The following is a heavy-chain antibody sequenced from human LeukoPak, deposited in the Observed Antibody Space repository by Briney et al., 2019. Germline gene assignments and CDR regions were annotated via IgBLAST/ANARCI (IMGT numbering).Heavy chain of an antibody. D-gene: IGHD2-21*02. J-gene: IGHJ4*02. Sequence: GESLKISCKGSGFIFTDCWIGWVRLMPGKGLEWMAIVYPIDSDTRYTPSFEGQVTTSADRSISSAYLQLRSLQASDTAMYYCVRGGGDSGDFDYWGQGTLVTVSS. V-gene: IGHV5-51*01. CDR2: VYPIDSDT. CDR1: GFIFTDCW. CDR3: VRGGGDSGDFDY.